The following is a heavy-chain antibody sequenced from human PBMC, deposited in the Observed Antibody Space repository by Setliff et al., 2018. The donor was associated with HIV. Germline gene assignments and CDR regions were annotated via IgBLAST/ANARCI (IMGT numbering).Heavy chain of an antibody. CDR1: GGSLSGDY. V-gene: IGHV4-34*01. CDR2: INRSGST. CDR3: ARQRDFDWLLQNYYYMDV. Sequence: SETLSLTCAVYGGSLSGDYWSWIRQPPGKGLEWIGEINRSGSTNYSPSLKSRVTISVDTSKNQFSLKLSAATAADTAVYYCARQRDFDWLLQNYYYMDVWGKGATVTVSS. J-gene: IGHJ6*03. D-gene: IGHD3-9*01.